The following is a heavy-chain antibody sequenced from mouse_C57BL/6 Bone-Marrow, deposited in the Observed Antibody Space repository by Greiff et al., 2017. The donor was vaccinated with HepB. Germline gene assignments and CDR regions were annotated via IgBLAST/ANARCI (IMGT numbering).Heavy chain of an antibody. D-gene: IGHD2-2*01. CDR3: ARDGYEGMDY. V-gene: IGHV5-4*01. J-gene: IGHJ4*01. CDR1: GFTFSSYA. CDR2: ISDGGSYT. Sequence: DVQLVESGGGLVKPGGSLKLSCAASGFTFSSYAMSWVRQTPEKRLEWVATISDGGSYTYYPDNVKGRFTISRDNAKNNLYLQMSHLKSEDTAMYYCARDGYEGMDYWGQGTSVTVSS.